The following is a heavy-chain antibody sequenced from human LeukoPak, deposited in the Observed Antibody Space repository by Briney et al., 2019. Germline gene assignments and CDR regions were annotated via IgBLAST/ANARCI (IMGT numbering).Heavy chain of an antibody. Sequence: GGSLRPSCAASGFTFSSYAMHWVRQAPGKGLEWVAVISYDGSNKYYADSVKGRFTISRDNSKTTLYLEMNNLGAEDTAVFYCARDSRGSLDYWGQGTLVTVSS. D-gene: IGHD3-10*01. V-gene: IGHV3-30*04. CDR3: ARDSRGSLDY. CDR2: ISYDGSNK. CDR1: GFTFSSYA. J-gene: IGHJ4*02.